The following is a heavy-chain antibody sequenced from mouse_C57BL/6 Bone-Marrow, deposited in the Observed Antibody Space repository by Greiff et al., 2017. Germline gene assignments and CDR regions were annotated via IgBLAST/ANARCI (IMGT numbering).Heavy chain of an antibody. Sequence: QVQLKESGAELAKPGASVKLSCKASGYTFTSYWMHWVKQRPGQGLEWIGYINPSSGYTKYNQKFEDKATLTADKSSSTAYMQLSSLTYEDSAVYYCARHYRGTLFDYWGQGTTLTVSS. CDR2: INPSSGYT. J-gene: IGHJ2*01. CDR1: GYTFTSYW. D-gene: IGHD1-2*01. V-gene: IGHV1-7*01. CDR3: ARHYRGTLFDY.